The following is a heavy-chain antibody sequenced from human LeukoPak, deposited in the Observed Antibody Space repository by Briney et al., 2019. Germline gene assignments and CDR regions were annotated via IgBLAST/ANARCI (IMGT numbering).Heavy chain of an antibody. CDR2: ISAYNGNT. Sequence: ASVKVSCKASGYTFTSYGIGWVRQAPGQGLEWTGWISAYNGNTNYAQKPQGRVTMTTDTSTSTAYMELRSLRSDDTAVYYCARDTPEISDCSSTSCPGAFDIWGQGTMVTVSS. J-gene: IGHJ3*02. CDR3: ARDTPEISDCSSTSCPGAFDI. V-gene: IGHV1-18*01. D-gene: IGHD2-2*01. CDR1: GYTFTSYG.